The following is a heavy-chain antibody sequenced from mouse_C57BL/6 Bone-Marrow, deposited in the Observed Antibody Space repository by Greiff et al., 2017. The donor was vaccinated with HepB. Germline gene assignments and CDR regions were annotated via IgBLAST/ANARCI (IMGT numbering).Heavy chain of an antibody. CDR2: IYPGSGST. CDR1: GYTFTSYW. Sequence: VKLQQPGAELVKPGASVKMSCKASGYTFTSYWITWVKQRPGQGLEWIGDIYPGSGSTNYNEKFKSKATLTVDTSSSTAYMQRSSLTSEDSAVYYCARYYGSSYVYWYFDVWGTGTTVTVSS. J-gene: IGHJ1*03. CDR3: ARYYGSSYVYWYFDV. D-gene: IGHD1-1*01. V-gene: IGHV1-55*01.